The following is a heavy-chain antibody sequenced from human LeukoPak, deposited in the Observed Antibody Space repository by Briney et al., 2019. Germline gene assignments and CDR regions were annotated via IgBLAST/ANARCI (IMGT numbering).Heavy chain of an antibody. CDR3: AKATGAFSYDTPDY. D-gene: IGHD3-16*01. CDR1: GFTFSSYD. V-gene: IGHV3-23*01. Sequence: GGSLRLSCAASGFTFSSYDMTWVRQAPGKGLEWVSAISGNGGSTYYADSVRGRFTISRDNSKNTLYLQMNSLRAEDTAVYYCAKATGAFSYDTPDYWGQGTLVNVSS. J-gene: IGHJ4*02. CDR2: ISGNGGST.